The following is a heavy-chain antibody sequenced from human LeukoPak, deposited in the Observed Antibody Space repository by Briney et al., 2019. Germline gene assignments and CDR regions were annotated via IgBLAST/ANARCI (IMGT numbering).Heavy chain of an antibody. CDR1: GGSFSGYY. J-gene: IGHJ4*02. D-gene: IGHD2-2*01. Sequence: SETLSLTCAVYGGSFSGYYWSWIRQAPGKGLEWIGDINHSGSTNYNPSLKSRVTISVYTPKNQFSLKLSSVTAADTAVYYCAREDIIIVPTAYYWGQGTLVTVSS. V-gene: IGHV4-34*01. CDR3: AREDIIIVPTAYY. CDR2: INHSGST.